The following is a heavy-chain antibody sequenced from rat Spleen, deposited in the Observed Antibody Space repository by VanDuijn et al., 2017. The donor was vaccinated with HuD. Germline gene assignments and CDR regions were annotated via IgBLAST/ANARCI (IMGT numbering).Heavy chain of an antibody. CDR1: GFSLTSYH. CDR2: MWNDGDT. D-gene: IGHD4-1*01. J-gene: IGHJ4*01. Sequence: QVQLKESGPGLVQPAQTLSLTCTVAGFSLTSYHVHWVRQPPGKGLEWMEIMWNDGDTSYNSALKSRLSIRRDTSKSQVFLKMTSLQTEDTATYYCARDVGLGGVMDAWGQGASVTVSS. V-gene: IGHV2-32*01. CDR3: ARDVGLGGVMDA.